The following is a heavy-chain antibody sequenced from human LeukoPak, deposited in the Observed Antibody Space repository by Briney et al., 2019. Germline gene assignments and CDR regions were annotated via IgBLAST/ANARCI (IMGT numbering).Heavy chain of an antibody. V-gene: IGHV1-18*01. Sequence: ASVKVSCKASGYTFTSYGISWVRQAPGQGLEWMGWISAYNGNTNYAQKLQGRVTMTTDTSTSTAYMELSSLRSDDTAVYYCARDPPGGYSYGSDYFDYWGQGTLVTVSS. CDR1: GYTFTSYG. D-gene: IGHD5-18*01. J-gene: IGHJ4*02. CDR3: ARDPPGGYSYGSDYFDY. CDR2: ISAYNGNT.